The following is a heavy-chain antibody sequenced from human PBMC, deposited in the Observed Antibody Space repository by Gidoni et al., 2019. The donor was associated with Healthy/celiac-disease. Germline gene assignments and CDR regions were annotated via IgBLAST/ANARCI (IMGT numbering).Heavy chain of an antibody. V-gene: IGHV3-23*04. J-gene: IGHJ5*02. CDR3: AKAARYSSGWYGVDWFDP. Sequence: EVQLVESGGGLVQPGGSLRLSCSASGFTFSRYAMSWVRQAPGRGLEWVSAISGSGGSTYYADSVKGRFTISRDNSKNTLYLQMNSLRAEDTAVYYCAKAARYSSGWYGVDWFDPWGQGTLVTVSS. D-gene: IGHD6-19*01. CDR2: ISGSGGST. CDR1: GFTFSRYA.